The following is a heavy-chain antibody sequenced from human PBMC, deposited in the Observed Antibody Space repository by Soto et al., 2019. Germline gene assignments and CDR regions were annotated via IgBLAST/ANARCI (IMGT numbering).Heavy chain of an antibody. D-gene: IGHD6-13*01. CDR1: GYSISSGFY. J-gene: IGHJ4*02. V-gene: IGHV4-38-2*01. CDR2: IYHGGDT. CDR3: AGDVTWYWFYY. Sequence: SETLSLTCAVSGYSISSGFYWGWIRQPPGKGLEWVGTIYHGGDTYFNPSLKSRVTISVDTSKNQFSLKLSSMTAADTAVYYCAGDVTWYWFYYWGQGTLVTVSS.